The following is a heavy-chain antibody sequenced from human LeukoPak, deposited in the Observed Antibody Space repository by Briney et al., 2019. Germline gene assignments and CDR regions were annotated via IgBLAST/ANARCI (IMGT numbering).Heavy chain of an antibody. CDR3: ARIWLHGYSGLDF. V-gene: IGHV4-59*08. D-gene: IGHD5-12*01. J-gene: IGHJ4*02. CDR1: GGSISGYF. CDR2: VYSGETT. Sequence: PSETLSLTCTVSGGSISGYFWSWIRQPPGKGLEWLGYVYSGETTNYSPSLRSRITISIDTSKNQFSLNLSSVTAADTAVYYCARIWLHGYSGLDFWGQGTLVTVSS.